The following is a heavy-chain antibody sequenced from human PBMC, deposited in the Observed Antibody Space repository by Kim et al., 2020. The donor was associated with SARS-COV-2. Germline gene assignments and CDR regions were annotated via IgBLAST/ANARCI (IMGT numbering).Heavy chain of an antibody. J-gene: IGHJ4*02. V-gene: IGHV4-59*13. CDR2: IYYSGST. D-gene: IGHD6-19*01. CDR1: GGSISSYY. CDR3: ACSIAVAGRPFDY. Sequence: SETLSLTCTVSGGSISSYYWSWIRQPPGKGLEWIGYIYYSGSTNYNPSLKSRVTISVDTSKNQFSLKLSSVTAADTAVYYCACSIAVAGRPFDYWGQGT.